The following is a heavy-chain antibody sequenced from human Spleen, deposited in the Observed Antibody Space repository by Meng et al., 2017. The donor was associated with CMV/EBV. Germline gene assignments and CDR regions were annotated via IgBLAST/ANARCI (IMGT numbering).Heavy chain of an antibody. V-gene: IGHV1-69*06. CDR2: IIPIFGPT. D-gene: IGHD1-26*01. Sequence: KASGGTVNTYTINWVRQAPGQGLEWMGGIIPIFGPTKYAQKFQGRVTIIADISTSTAYMELSSLRSEDTAVYYCAREGPYSGSYYFDYWGQGTLVTVSS. CDR3: AREGPYSGSYYFDY. CDR1: GGTVNTYT. J-gene: IGHJ4*02.